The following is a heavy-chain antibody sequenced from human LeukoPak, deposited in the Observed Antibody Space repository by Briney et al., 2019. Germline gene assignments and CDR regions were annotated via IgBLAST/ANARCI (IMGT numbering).Heavy chain of an antibody. CDR2: IWYDGSNK. Sequence: GGSLRLSYAASGFTFSSYGMHWVRQAPGKGLEWVAVIWYDGSNKYYADSVKGRFTISRDNSKNTLYLQMNSLRAEDTAVYYCARTARDYYYYYMDVWGKGTTVTVSS. CDR1: GFTFSSYG. CDR3: ARTARDYYYYYMDV. D-gene: IGHD2-2*01. J-gene: IGHJ6*03. V-gene: IGHV3-33*01.